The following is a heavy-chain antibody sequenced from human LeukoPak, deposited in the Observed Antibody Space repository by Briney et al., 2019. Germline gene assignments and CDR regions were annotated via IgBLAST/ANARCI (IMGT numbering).Heavy chain of an antibody. D-gene: IGHD2-15*01. CDR3: ASTSGYCSGGNCYSAFDY. V-gene: IGHV4-59*02. CDR2: IYYSGST. CDR1: GGSVSTYY. Sequence: SETLSLTCTVSGGSVSTYYWNWIRQPPGKGLEWIGYIYYSGSTNYNPSLKSRLTILVDTSNNQFSLKLSSVTAADTAVYYCASTSGYCSGGNCYSAFDYWGQGTMVTVSS. J-gene: IGHJ4*02.